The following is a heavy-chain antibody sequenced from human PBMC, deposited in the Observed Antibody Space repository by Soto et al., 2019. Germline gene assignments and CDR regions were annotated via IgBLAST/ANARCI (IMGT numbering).Heavy chain of an antibody. CDR2: ISGYNGNR. CDR3: AKIAVFGIVLGGKGLDP. CDR1: GYTFTRYG. J-gene: IGHJ5*02. Sequence: QVQLVQSGVEVKKPGASVNVSCKASGYTFTRYGIAWVRQAPGQGLEWMGWISGYNGNRNCVEKFQGRLTMTTDTSTSTAYMELRSLRSDDTAVYYCAKIAVFGIVLGGKGLDPWGQGTLVIVSS. D-gene: IGHD3-3*01. V-gene: IGHV1-18*01.